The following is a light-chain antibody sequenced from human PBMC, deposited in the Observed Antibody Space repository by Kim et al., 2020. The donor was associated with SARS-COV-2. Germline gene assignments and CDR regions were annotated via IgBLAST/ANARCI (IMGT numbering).Light chain of an antibody. CDR3: QKFNSAPRT. CDR2: ATS. Sequence: GSVGDRVTITCRASQDISTYLAWYQLKPGKVPKLLIYATSTLQSGVPSRFSGSGSGTDFTLTISSLQPEDVATYYCQKFNSAPRTFGQGTKVDIK. J-gene: IGKJ1*01. V-gene: IGKV1-27*01. CDR1: QDISTY.